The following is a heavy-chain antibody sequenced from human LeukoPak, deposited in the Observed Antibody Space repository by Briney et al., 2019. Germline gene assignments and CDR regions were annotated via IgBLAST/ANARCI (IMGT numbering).Heavy chain of an antibody. CDR2: ISGSGGST. V-gene: IGHV3-23*01. J-gene: IGHJ5*02. Sequence: PGGSLRLSGAASGFTFSSYAMSWVRQSPGKGLEWFSAISGSGGSTYYADSVKARFTISRDNSKNTLYLQMNSLRAEDTAVYYCAKDASINRASSGYNNWFDPWGQGTLVTVSS. CDR1: GFTFSSYA. CDR3: AKDASINRASSGYNNWFDP. D-gene: IGHD3-22*01.